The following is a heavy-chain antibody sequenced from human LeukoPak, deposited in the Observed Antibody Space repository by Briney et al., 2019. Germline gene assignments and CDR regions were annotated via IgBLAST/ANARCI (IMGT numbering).Heavy chain of an antibody. J-gene: IGHJ4*02. CDR3: TTDLRRAVAGKIDY. CDR2: IKSKTDGGTT. V-gene: IGHV3-15*01. D-gene: IGHD6-19*01. CDR1: GFTFSNAW. Sequence: GGSLRLSCAASGFTFSNAWMSWVRQAPGKGLEWVGRIKSKTDGGTTDYAAPVKGRFTISRDDSKNTCDLRMNSLKTEDTAVYYCTTDLRRAVAGKIDYWGQGTLVTVSS.